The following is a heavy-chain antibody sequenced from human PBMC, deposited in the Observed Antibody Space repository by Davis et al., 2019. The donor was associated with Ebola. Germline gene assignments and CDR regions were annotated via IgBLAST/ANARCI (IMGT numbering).Heavy chain of an antibody. V-gene: IGHV3-30-3*01. Sequence: GGSLRLSCAASGFTFSSYAMHWVRQAPGKGLEWVAVISYDGSNKYYADSVKGRFTISRDNAKNSLYLQMNSLRAEDTALYYCAKGRAGTVSKLFDYWGQGTLVTVSS. D-gene: IGHD6-13*01. CDR3: AKGRAGTVSKLFDY. CDR1: GFTFSSYA. J-gene: IGHJ4*02. CDR2: ISYDGSNK.